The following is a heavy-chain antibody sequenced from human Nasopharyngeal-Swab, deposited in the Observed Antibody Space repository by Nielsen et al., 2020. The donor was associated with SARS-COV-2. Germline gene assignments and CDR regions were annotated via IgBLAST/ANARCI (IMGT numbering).Heavy chain of an antibody. D-gene: IGHD3-16*01. CDR1: GFTFSTSW. CDR3: AKDGVRLNGIDV. V-gene: IGHV3-7*05. Sequence: GESLKISCAASGFTFSTSWMSWVRQSPGKGPEWVATIKQDGSEKPCVDSVKGRFTISRDNSKSTLYLQMNSLRAEDTAEYFCAKDGVRLNGIDVWGQGTTVTVSS. J-gene: IGHJ6*02. CDR2: IKQDGSEK.